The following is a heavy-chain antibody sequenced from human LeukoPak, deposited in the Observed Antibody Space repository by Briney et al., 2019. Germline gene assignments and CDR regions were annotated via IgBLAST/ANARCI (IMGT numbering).Heavy chain of an antibody. CDR3: ARVGRSALRYFDWNHYYYYMDV. CDR2: INPNNGGT. Sequence: GASVKVSCEASGYTFTGYYMHWVRQAPGQGLEWMGWINPNNGGTNYAQKFQGRVTMTRDTSISTAYMELSRLRSDDTAVYYCARVGRSALRYFDWNHYYYYMDVWGKGTTVTVSS. D-gene: IGHD3-9*01. J-gene: IGHJ6*03. CDR1: GYTFTGYY. V-gene: IGHV1-2*02.